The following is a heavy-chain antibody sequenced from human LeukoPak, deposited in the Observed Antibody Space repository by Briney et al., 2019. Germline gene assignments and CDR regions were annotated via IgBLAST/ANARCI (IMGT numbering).Heavy chain of an antibody. CDR1: GYSFTSYW. J-gene: IGHJ6*03. Sequence: GESLKISCKGSGYSFTSYWISWVRQMPGKGLEWMGIIYPGDSDTRYSPSFQGQVTISADKSISTAYLQWSSLKASDTAMYYCARLRRGDGRVYYYDSSGYSYYYYYMDVWGKGTTVTISS. CDR3: ARLRRGDGRVYYYDSSGYSYYYYYMDV. V-gene: IGHV5-51*01. CDR2: IYPGDSDT. D-gene: IGHD3-22*01.